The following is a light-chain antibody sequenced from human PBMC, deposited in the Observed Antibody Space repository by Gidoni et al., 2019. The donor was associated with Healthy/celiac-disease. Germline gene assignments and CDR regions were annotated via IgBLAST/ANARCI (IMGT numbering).Light chain of an antibody. J-gene: IGKJ4*01. CDR2: LAS. Sequence: EIVMTQSPLSLPVTPGEPASISCRSNQSLLQSNGYNYLDWYFQKPGQSPQLLIYLASTRASGVPDGFSGSGSGTDYTLKITRVEAEDVGVYYCMQAQQPPLTFGGGTKVEIK. CDR3: MQAQQPPLT. CDR1: QSLLQSNGYNY. V-gene: IGKV2-28*01.